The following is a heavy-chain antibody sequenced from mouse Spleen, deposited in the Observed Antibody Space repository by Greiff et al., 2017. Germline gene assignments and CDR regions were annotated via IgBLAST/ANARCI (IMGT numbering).Heavy chain of an antibody. CDR2: ISSGGGNT. V-gene: IGHV5-9*01. J-gene: IGHJ2*01. CDR3: ARHDLDFDY. Sequence: EVMLVESGGGLVKLGGSLKLSCAASGFTFSSYAMSWVRQTPEKRLEWVATISSGGGNTYYPDSVKGRFTISRDNAKNTLYLQMSSLKSEDTAMYYCARHDLDFDYWGQGTTLTVSS. CDR1: GFTFSSYA.